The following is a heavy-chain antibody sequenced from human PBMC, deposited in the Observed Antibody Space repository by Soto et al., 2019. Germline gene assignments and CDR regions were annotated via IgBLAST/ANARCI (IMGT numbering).Heavy chain of an antibody. J-gene: IGHJ6*02. Sequence: ASVKVSCKASGSTFTGYYMHWVRQAPGQGLEWMGWINPDSGGTNYAQKFQGRVTMTRDTSISTAYMELSRLRSDDTAVYYCARVKEVRGVIITLPTYYGMDVWGQGTTVTVSS. CDR1: GSTFTGYY. CDR2: INPDSGGT. V-gene: IGHV1-2*02. CDR3: ARVKEVRGVIITLPTYYGMDV. D-gene: IGHD3-10*01.